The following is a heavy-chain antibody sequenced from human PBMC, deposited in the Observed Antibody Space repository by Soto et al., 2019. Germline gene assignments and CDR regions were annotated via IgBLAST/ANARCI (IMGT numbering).Heavy chain of an antibody. V-gene: IGHV3-66*01. CDR1: GFTVTEIY. D-gene: IGHD5-12*01. J-gene: IGHJ5*02. CDR3: VKGGGNNYWDWFDP. Sequence: GGSLRLSCVASGFTVTEIYMNWVRQAPGKGLEWVSVIYNEFTDYADSVRGRFSISTDSSKNALYLQMSSLRPEDTAVYYCVKGGGNNYWDWFDPWGRGTLVTVSS. CDR2: IYNEFT.